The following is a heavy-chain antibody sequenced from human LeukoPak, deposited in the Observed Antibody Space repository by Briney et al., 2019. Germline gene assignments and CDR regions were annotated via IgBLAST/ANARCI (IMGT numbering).Heavy chain of an antibody. D-gene: IGHD3-3*01. CDR2: INPNSGGT. V-gene: IGHV1-2*02. Sequence: ASVKVSCKASGYTFTNYGITWVRQPPGQGLEWMGWINPNSGGTNYAQKFQGRVTMTRDTSISTAYMELSRLRSDDTAVYYCAIELGRFYNWYFDLWGRGTLVTVSS. CDR3: AIELGRFYNWYFDL. CDR1: GYTFTNYG. J-gene: IGHJ2*01.